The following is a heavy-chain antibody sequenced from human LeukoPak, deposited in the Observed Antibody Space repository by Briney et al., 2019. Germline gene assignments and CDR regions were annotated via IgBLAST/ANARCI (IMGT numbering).Heavy chain of an antibody. V-gene: IGHV1-2*02. CDR3: AREPDYYDSSGYYLPSYYFDY. CDR2: INPNSGGT. J-gene: IGHJ4*02. D-gene: IGHD3-22*01. CDR1: GYTFTGYY. Sequence: ASVKVSCKASGYTFTGYYMHWVRQAPGQGLEWMGWINPNSGGTNYAQKFQGRVTMTRDTSISTAYMELSRLRSDDTAVYYCAREPDYYDSSGYYLPSYYFDYWGQGTLVTVSS.